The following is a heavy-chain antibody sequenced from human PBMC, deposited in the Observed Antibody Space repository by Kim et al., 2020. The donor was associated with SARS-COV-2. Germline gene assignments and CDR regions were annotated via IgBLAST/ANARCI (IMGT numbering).Heavy chain of an antibody. CDR1: GFTFSSNG. CDR2: ISDSGDKT. Sequence: GGSLRLSCAASGFTFSSNGMSWVRQAPGKGLEWVSGISDSGDKTYYADSVRGRFTISRDNSKDTLYLQMYSLRAEDTAVYYCAKDPSTFLWLFDYWGQGSLVTVSS. J-gene: IGHJ4*02. CDR3: AKDPSTFLWLFDY. D-gene: IGHD6-19*01. V-gene: IGHV3-23*01.